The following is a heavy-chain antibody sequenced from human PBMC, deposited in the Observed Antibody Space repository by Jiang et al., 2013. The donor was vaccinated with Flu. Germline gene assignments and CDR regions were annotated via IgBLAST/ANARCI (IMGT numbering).Heavy chain of an antibody. CDR1: GGSISSGGYS. Sequence: SGPGLVKPSQTLSLTCAVSGGSISSGGYSWSWIRQPPGKGLEWIGYIYHSGSTYYNPSLKSRVTISVDRSKNQFSLKLSSVTAADTAVYYCARVPPPLTTANWYFDLWGRGTLVTVSS. J-gene: IGHJ2*01. V-gene: IGHV4-30-2*01. CDR3: ARVPPPLTTANWYFDL. CDR2: IYHSGST. D-gene: IGHD4-11*01.